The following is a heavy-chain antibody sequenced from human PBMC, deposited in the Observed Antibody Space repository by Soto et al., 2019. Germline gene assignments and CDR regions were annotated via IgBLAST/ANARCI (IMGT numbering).Heavy chain of an antibody. D-gene: IGHD3-22*01. V-gene: IGHV4-38-2*01. J-gene: IGHJ4*02. CDR1: GYSISSGYY. Sequence: PSETLSLTCAVSGYSISSGYYWGWIRQPPGKGLEWIGSIYHSGSTYYNPSLKSRVTISVDTSKNQFSLKLSSVTAADTAVYYCARATGYYDSSGYYADYWGQGTLVTVSS. CDR3: ARATGYYDSSGYYADY. CDR2: IYHSGST.